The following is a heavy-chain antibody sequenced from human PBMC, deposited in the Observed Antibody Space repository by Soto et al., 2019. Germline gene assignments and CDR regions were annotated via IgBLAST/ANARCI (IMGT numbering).Heavy chain of an antibody. CDR1: CGSFSGYY. CDR2: INHSGST. J-gene: IGHJ4*02. Sequence: XETLSITRSVDCGSFSGYYWGWIRQPPGKGLEWIGEINHSGSTNYNPSLKSRVTISVDTSKNQFSLKLSSVTAADTAVYYCESGLAGRWLKFRGRGTLVTVSS. CDR3: ESGLAGRWLKF. V-gene: IGHV4-34*01. D-gene: IGHD1-1*01.